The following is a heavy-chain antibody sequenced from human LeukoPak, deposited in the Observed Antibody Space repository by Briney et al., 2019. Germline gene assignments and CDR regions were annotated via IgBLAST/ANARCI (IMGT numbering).Heavy chain of an antibody. CDR2: INPNSGGT. J-gene: IGHJ4*02. CDR3: AREIGYYDSSGYYFDY. Sequence: ASVKVSSKDSGYTFTGYYMHWGRQAPGQGVERMGWINPNSGGTNYAQKFQGRVTMTRDTSISTAYMELSRLRSDDTAVYYCAREIGYYDSSGYYFDYWGQGTLVTVSS. D-gene: IGHD3-22*01. V-gene: IGHV1-2*02. CDR1: GYTFTGYY.